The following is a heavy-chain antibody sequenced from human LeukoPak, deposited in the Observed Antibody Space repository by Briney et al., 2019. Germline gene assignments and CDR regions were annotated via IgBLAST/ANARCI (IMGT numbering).Heavy chain of an antibody. J-gene: IGHJ5*02. V-gene: IGHV1-69*04. D-gene: IGHD6-19*01. CDR1: GGTFSSYA. Sequence: SVKVSCKASGGTFSSYAISWVRQAPGQGLEWMGRIILILGIANYAQKFQGRVTITADKSTSTAYMELSSLRSEDTAVYYCATYIAVALGNWFDPWGQGTLVTVSS. CDR3: ATYIAVALGNWFDP. CDR2: IILILGIA.